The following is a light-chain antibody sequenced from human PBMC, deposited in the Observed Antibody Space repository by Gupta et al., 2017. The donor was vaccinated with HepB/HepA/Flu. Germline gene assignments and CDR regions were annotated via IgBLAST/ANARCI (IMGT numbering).Light chain of an antibody. J-gene: IGLJ1*01. CDR1: SSDIGGYDF. V-gene: IGLV2-14*03. Sequence: QSVLTQPASVSGSLGQSITVSCTGTSSDIGGYDFVSWYRQLPDTAPKIVIFDVNNRPSGVSDRFSGSKSGNTASLTISGLQAEDEADYYCSSYTGGDPVFVIGTGTTVTV. CDR3: SSYTGGDPVFV. CDR2: DVN.